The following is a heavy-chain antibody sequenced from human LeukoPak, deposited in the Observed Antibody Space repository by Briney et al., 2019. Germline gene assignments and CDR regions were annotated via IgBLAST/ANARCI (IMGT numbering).Heavy chain of an antibody. CDR3: ARAKLGYSSGWSDY. CDR1: GYTFTSYD. Sequence: ASVNVSCKASGYTFTSYDINWVRQATGQGLEWMGWMNPNSGNTGYAQKFQGRVTITRNTSISTAYMELSSLRSEDTAVYYCARAKLGYSSGWSDYWGQGTLVTVSS. CDR2: MNPNSGNT. D-gene: IGHD6-19*01. J-gene: IGHJ4*02. V-gene: IGHV1-8*03.